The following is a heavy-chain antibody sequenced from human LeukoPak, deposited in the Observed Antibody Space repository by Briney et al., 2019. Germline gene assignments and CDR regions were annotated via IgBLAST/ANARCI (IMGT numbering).Heavy chain of an antibody. V-gene: IGHV1-2*02. J-gene: IGHJ5*01. CDR1: GYTFTGYY. CDR3: ARSDGFSGYSSLGDS. Sequence: ASVKVSCKASGYTFTGYYMHWVRQAPGQGLEWMGWINPNSGDTNYAQKFLGRVTMTRDTSISTAYMDLSWLRSDDTAVYYCARSDGFSGYSSLGDSWGQGTLVTVSS. D-gene: IGHD3-22*01. CDR2: INPNSGDT.